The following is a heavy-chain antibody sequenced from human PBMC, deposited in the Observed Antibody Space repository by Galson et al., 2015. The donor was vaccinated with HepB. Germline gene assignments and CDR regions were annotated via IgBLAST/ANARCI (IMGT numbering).Heavy chain of an antibody. CDR3: ARWVNDYGDYGGPTRFDY. CDR2: ISSSSSYT. D-gene: IGHD4-17*01. V-gene: IGHV3-11*06. CDR1: GSTFSDYY. Sequence: SLRLSCAASGSTFSDYYMSWIRQAPGKGLEWVSYISSSSSYTNYADSVKGRFTISRDYAKNSLYLQMNSLRAEDTAVYYCARWVNDYGDYGGPTRFDYWGQGTLVTVSS. J-gene: IGHJ4*02.